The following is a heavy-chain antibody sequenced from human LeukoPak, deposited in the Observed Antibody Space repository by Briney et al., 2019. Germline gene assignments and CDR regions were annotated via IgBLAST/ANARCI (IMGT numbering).Heavy chain of an antibody. J-gene: IGHJ4*02. V-gene: IGHV4-39*01. CDR3: ARGLYGGKSQYYFDY. Sequence: SETLSLTCTVSGGSISSSSYYWGWIRQPPGKGLEWIGSIYYSGSTYYNPSLNSRVTISVDTSENQFSLKLSSVTAADTAVYYCARGLYGGKSQYYFDYWGQGTLVTVSS. D-gene: IGHD4-23*01. CDR2: IYYSGST. CDR1: GGSISSSSYY.